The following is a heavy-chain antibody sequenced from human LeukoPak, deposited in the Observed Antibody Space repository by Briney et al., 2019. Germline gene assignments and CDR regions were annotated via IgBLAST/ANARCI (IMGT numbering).Heavy chain of an antibody. Sequence: PSETLSLTCTVSGGSISSYYWSWIRQPPGKRLEWIGYIYHSGSTNYNSSLKSRVTISVDTSKNQFSLKLSSVTAADTAVYYCARHAAFAEYQTHLTHFDYWGQGTLVTVSS. J-gene: IGHJ4*02. V-gene: IGHV4-59*08. CDR3: ARHAAFAEYQTHLTHFDY. CDR1: GGSISSYY. CDR2: IYHSGST. D-gene: IGHD2-2*01.